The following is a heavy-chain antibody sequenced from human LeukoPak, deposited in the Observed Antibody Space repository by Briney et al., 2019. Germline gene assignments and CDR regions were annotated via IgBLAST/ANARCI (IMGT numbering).Heavy chain of an antibody. Sequence: GGSLRLSCAASGFTFSNAWMSWVRQAPGNGLEWVGRIKSKTDGGTTDYAAPVKGRFTISRDDSKNTLYLQMNSLKTEDTAVYYCTSSGSYHPNWFDPWGQGTLVTVSS. CDR1: GFTFSNAW. V-gene: IGHV3-15*01. D-gene: IGHD1-26*01. J-gene: IGHJ5*02. CDR2: IKSKTDGGTT. CDR3: TSSGSYHPNWFDP.